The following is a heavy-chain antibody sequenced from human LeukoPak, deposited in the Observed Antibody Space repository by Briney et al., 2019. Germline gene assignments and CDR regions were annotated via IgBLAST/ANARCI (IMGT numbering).Heavy chain of an antibody. J-gene: IGHJ4*02. V-gene: IGHV3-23*01. Sequence: GGSLRLSCAASGFDFSSYGMAWVRQAPGKGLEWVSALRRTGDSRHYAYFVKGRFTISSENSKDTLYLQMSNLTAEDTAVYYCAKGHSSASGRWVYYFDFSGQGNLVAVSS. CDR2: LRRTGDSR. CDR3: AKGHSSASGRWVYYFDF. D-gene: IGHD3-10*01. CDR1: GFDFSSYG.